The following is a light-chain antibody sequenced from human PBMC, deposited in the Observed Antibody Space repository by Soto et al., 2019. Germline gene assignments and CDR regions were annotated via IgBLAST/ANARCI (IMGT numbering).Light chain of an antibody. CDR1: SSDVGGYNY. CDR3: SSYTSSSTPF. V-gene: IGLV2-14*01. CDR2: DVT. J-gene: IGLJ2*01. Sequence: QSALTQPASVSGSPGQSITISCTGTSSDVGGYNYVSWYQQHPGKAPKLMIYDVTIRHSWVSNRCSGSKSGNTAFLTISGLQAEDEADNFCSSYTSSSTPFFGGGTKLT.